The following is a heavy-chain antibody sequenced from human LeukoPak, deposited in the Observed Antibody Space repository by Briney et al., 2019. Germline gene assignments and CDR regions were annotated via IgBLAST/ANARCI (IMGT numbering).Heavy chain of an antibody. V-gene: IGHV1-46*01. CDR1: GYTFTSYY. Sequence: RASVKVSCKASGYTFTSYYMHWVRQAPGQGLEWMGIINPSGGSTSYAQKFQGRVTMTRDTSTSTVYMELSSLRSEDTAVYYCARGQQNYYGSGTPWDYWGQGTLVTVSS. J-gene: IGHJ4*02. CDR2: INPSGGST. D-gene: IGHD3-10*01. CDR3: ARGQQNYYGSGTPWDY.